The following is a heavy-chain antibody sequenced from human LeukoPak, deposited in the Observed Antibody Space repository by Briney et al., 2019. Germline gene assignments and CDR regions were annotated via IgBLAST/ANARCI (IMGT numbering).Heavy chain of an antibody. Sequence: SETLSLTCTVSGGSISSSSYYWGWIRQPPGKGLEWIGSIYYSGSTYYNPSLKSRVTISVDTSKNQFSLKLSSVTAADTAVYYCARTLGRYCTNGVCYTAEAFDYWGQGTLVTVSS. CDR1: GGSISSSSYY. J-gene: IGHJ4*02. D-gene: IGHD2-8*01. CDR3: ARTLGRYCTNGVCYTAEAFDY. V-gene: IGHV4-39*07. CDR2: IYYSGST.